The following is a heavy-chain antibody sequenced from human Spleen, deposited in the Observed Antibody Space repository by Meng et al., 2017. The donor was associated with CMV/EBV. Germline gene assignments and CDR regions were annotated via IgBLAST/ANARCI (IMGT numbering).Heavy chain of an antibody. V-gene: IGHV1-18*01. Sequence: ASVKVSCKASGYTFTTSGISWVRQAPGQGLQWMGWISTYNANTIFAQKLQGRLTMTTDTSTSTAYMELRSLRSDDTAVYYCARGTDCSTTICSPYYYYGVDVWGQGTTVTVSS. J-gene: IGHJ6*02. D-gene: IGHD2-2*01. CDR3: ARGTDCSTTICSPYYYYGVDV. CDR1: GYTFTTSG. CDR2: ISTYNANT.